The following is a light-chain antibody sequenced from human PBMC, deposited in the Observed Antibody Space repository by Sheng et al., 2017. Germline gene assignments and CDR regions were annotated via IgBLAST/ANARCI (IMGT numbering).Light chain of an antibody. CDR3: QSYDITLSGAV. Sequence: QFVLTQPPSVSGAPGQRVTISCTGNNSNIGAHLGVHWYQQLPGTAPKLLIYNDNNRPSGVPDRFSGSKSGNLSLPGHHVASSLTMRLLFNCQSYDITLSGAVFGGGTRPDRP. CDR2: NDN. CDR1: NSNIGAHLG. J-gene: IGLJ2*01. V-gene: IGLV1-40*01.